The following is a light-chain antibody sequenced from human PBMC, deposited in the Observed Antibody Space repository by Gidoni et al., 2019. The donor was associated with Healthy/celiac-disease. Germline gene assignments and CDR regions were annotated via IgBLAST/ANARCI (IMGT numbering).Light chain of an antibody. CDR1: QSVSSN. Sequence: EIVMTQSPATLSVSPGERATLSCRASQSVSSNLAWYQQKPGQAPRRLLYGASTRATGIPARFSGSGCGTEFTPTISSLQSEDFAVYYCQQYNNWPPGTFGQGTKVEIK. CDR3: QQYNNWPPGT. J-gene: IGKJ1*01. CDR2: GAS. V-gene: IGKV3-15*01.